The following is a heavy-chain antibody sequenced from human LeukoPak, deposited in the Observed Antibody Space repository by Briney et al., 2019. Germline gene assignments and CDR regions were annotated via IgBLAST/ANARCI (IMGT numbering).Heavy chain of an antibody. CDR3: ARVQEGAGLEGATTDAFDI. CDR1: GGSFSGYY. D-gene: IGHD1-26*01. Sequence: SETLSLTCAVSGGSFSGYYWSWLRQPPGKGLEWIGEINHSGSTNYNPSPTSRVTISVETSKNQSSLTLRSGPAAGPAAHYCARVQEGAGLEGATTDAFDIWGQGTMVTVSS. V-gene: IGHV4-34*01. J-gene: IGHJ3*02. CDR2: INHSGST.